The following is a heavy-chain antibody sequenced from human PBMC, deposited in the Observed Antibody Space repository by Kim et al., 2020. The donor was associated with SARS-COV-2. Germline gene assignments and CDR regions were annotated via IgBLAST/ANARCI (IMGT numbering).Heavy chain of an antibody. CDR3: ARGAVYSSSSLPDYYYGMDV. J-gene: IGHJ6*02. Sequence: GGSLRLSCAASGFTFSSYAMHWVRQAPGKGLEWVAVISYDGSNKYYADSVKGRFTISRDNSKNTLYLQMNSLRAEDTAVYYCARGAVYSSSSLPDYYYGMDVWGQGTTVTVSS. CDR2: ISYDGSNK. V-gene: IGHV3-30-3*01. CDR1: GFTFSSYA. D-gene: IGHD6-6*01.